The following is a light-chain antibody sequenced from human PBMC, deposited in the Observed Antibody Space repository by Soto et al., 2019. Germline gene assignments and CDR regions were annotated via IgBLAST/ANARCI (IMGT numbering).Light chain of an antibody. CDR3: QQYNNWPQA. Sequence: EIVMTQSPATLSVSPGERVSPSCRAGQSVNSKLAWYQQKPGQAPRLLIYGASTRATGSPDRFTGSGSGTEFTLTISSLQSEDFAVYYCQQYNNWPQAFGQGTMVDIK. CDR1: QSVNSK. CDR2: GAS. J-gene: IGKJ1*01. V-gene: IGKV3D-15*01.